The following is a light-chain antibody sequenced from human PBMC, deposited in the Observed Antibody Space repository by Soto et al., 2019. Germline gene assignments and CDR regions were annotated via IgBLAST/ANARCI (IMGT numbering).Light chain of an antibody. J-gene: IGKJ5*01. CDR3: QQLKTYPIT. CDR1: QGISDS. Sequence: DIQLTQSPSFLSASVGDRVTVTCRASQGISDSVAWYHNKPGEAPKLLIYAASTLQSGVPSRFSGSGSGTEFTLTISTLQPVDLAIDYCQQLKTYPITFGQGTRLEIK. V-gene: IGKV1-9*01. CDR2: AAS.